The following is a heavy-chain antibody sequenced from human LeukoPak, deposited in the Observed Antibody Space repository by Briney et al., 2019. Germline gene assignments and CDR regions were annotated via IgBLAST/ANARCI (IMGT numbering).Heavy chain of an antibody. CDR2: IYYSGST. Sequence: PSETLSLTCTVSGGSISSYYWSWIRQPPGKGLEWIGYIYYSGSTNYNPSPKSRVTISVDTSKNQFSLKLSSVTAADTAVYYCAISIPYYDFWSGYSQPGAFDIWGQGTMVTVSS. D-gene: IGHD3-3*01. J-gene: IGHJ3*02. CDR1: GGSISSYY. V-gene: IGHV4-59*01. CDR3: AISIPYYDFWSGYSQPGAFDI.